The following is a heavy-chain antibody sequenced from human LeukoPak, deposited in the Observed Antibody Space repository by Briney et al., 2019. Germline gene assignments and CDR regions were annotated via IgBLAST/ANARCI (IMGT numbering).Heavy chain of an antibody. CDR2: IYYTGIT. CDR1: GGSVNSGSYY. V-gene: IGHV4-61*01. CDR3: ATSQCGSDCYLAGDY. J-gene: IGHJ4*02. Sequence: SETLSLTCAVSGGSVNSGSYYWSWIRQHPGKRLEWIGYIYYTGITNYNPSLKSRVTISVDTSKNQFSLNLNSVTAADTAVYYCATSQCGSDCYLAGDYWGQGTLVTVSS. D-gene: IGHD2-21*02.